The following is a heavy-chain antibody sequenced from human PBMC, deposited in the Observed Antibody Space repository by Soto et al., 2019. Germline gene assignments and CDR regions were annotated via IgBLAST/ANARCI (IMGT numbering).Heavy chain of an antibody. CDR1: GGSISSGDYY. V-gene: IGHV4-30-4*01. CDR3: AREGYDFWSGYYSWFDP. D-gene: IGHD3-3*01. J-gene: IGHJ5*02. Sequence: TLSLTCTVSGGSISSGDYYWSWIRQPPGKGLEWIGYIYYSGSTYYNPSLKSRVTISVDTSKNQFSLKLSSVTAADTAVYYCAREGYDFWSGYYSWFDPWGQGTLVTVSS. CDR2: IYYSGST.